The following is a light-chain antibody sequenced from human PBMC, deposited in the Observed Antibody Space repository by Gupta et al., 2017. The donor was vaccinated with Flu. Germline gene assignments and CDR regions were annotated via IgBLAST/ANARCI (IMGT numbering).Light chain of an antibody. CDR1: SSNIGSNY. J-gene: IGLJ3*02. V-gene: IGLV1-47*01. CDR2: RND. CDR3: AAWDDSLSGWV. Sequence: QSVLTPPPSASAPPEQSVTFSCSGSSSNIGSNYVYWYQQLPGPAPKLLIYRNDQRPSGVPDRFSGSKSGTSASLAISGLRSEDEADYYCAAWDDSLSGWVFGGGTKLTVL.